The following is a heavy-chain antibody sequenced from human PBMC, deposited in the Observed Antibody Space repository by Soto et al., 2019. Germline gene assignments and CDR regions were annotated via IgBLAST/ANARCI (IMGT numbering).Heavy chain of an antibody. CDR3: AKDRVGCGGDCYSKYYYYGMDV. CDR1: GFAFSSYG. CDR2: ISYDGSNK. Sequence: GGSLRLSCAASGFAFSSYGMHWVRQAPGKGLEWVAVISYDGSNKYYADSVKGRFTISRDNSKNTLYLQMNSLRAEDTAVYYCAKDRVGCGGDCYSKYYYYGMDVWGQGTTVTVSS. D-gene: IGHD2-21*02. J-gene: IGHJ6*02. V-gene: IGHV3-30*18.